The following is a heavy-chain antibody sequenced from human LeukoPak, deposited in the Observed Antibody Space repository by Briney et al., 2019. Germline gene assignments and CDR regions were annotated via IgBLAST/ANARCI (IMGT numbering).Heavy chain of an antibody. CDR3: ARLYSTTWLDY. D-gene: IGHD5-18*01. CDR1: GGSISSTTYY. Sequence: SETLSLTCIVSGGSISSTTYYWGWIRQPPGKGLEWIGNIYYSGSTYYNPSLMSRITISVDTSKNQFSLGLSSVTAADTAVYYCARLYSTTWLDYWGQGTLVTVSS. V-gene: IGHV4-39*01. CDR2: IYYSGST. J-gene: IGHJ4*02.